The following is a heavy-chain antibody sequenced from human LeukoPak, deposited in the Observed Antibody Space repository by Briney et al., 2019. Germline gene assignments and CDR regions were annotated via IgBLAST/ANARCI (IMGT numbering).Heavy chain of an antibody. CDR3: ARGRVHQPRYSPWTGWFDP. CDR2: INHSGST. D-gene: IGHD6-13*01. V-gene: IGHV4-34*01. CDR1: GGSFSGYY. Sequence: SSETLSLTCAVYGGSFSGYYCSWIRQPPGKGLEWIGEINHSGSTNYNPSLKSRVTISVDTSKNQFSLKLSSVTAADTAVYYCARGRVHQPRYSPWTGWFDPWGQGTLVTVSS. J-gene: IGHJ5*02.